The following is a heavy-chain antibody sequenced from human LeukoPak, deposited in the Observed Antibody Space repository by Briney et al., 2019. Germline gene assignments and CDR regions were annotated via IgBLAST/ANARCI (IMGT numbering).Heavy chain of an antibody. D-gene: IGHD3-22*01. V-gene: IGHV3-7*01. J-gene: IGHJ4*02. CDR3: ARRGVDSSGYSFFDY. CDR2: IKQDGSEK. CDR1: VFSVSSNC. Sequence: GGSLRLSCAASVFSVSSNCMSWVRQAPGKGLEWVANIKQDGSEKYYVDSVKGRFTISRDNAKNSLYLQMNSLRAEDTAVYYCARRGVDSSGYSFFDYWGQGTLVTVSS.